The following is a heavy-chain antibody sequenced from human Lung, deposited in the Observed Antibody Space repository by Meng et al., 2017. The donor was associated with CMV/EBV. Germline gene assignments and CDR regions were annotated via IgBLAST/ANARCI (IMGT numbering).Heavy chain of an antibody. D-gene: IGHD2-2*01. CDR1: GGSFSGYY. V-gene: IGHV4-34*01. CDR3: ARGRDIVVVPAVSGSWFDP. J-gene: IGHJ5*02. CDR2: INHSGST. Sequence: SXTXSLXCAVYGGSFSGYYWSWIRQPPGKGLEWIGEINHSGSTNYNPSLKSRVTISVDTSKNQFSLKLSSVTAADTAVYYCARGRDIVVVPAVSGSWFDPGXQGTXVTVSS.